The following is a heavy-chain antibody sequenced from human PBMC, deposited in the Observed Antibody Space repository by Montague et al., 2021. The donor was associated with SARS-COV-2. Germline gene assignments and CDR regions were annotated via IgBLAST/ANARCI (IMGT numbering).Heavy chain of an antibody. Sequence: SLRLSCAASGFTFSNFFINWVRQAPGKGLEWVSSITSSGDYIWYADSLKGRFTGSRDNAKNSVYLQMSSLRAEDTAVYYCARELGRTGAFDIWGQGTAVTVPS. V-gene: IGHV3-21*01. CDR3: ARELGRTGAFDI. CDR2: ITSSGDYI. D-gene: IGHD4-17*01. CDR1: GFTFSNFF. J-gene: IGHJ3*02.